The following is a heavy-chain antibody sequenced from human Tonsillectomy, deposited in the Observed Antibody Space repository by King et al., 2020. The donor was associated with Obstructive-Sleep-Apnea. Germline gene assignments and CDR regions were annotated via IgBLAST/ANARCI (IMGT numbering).Heavy chain of an antibody. Sequence: VQLVQSGGGLVQPGGSLRLSCAASGFTFSSYWMSWVRQALVKGLEWVANIKQDGSEKYYVDSVKGRVTISRDNAKNSLYLQMNSLRAEDTAVYYCARDYYDSSGPPDYWGQGTLVTVSP. J-gene: IGHJ4*02. D-gene: IGHD3-22*01. CDR1: GFTFSSYW. CDR2: IKQDGSEK. V-gene: IGHV3-7*01. CDR3: ARDYYDSSGPPDY.